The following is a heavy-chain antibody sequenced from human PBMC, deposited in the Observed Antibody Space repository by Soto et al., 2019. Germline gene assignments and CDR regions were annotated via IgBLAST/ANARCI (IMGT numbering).Heavy chain of an antibody. J-gene: IGHJ3*02. CDR1: GFTFSSYG. Sequence: VQLVESGGGVVQPGRSLRLSCAVSGFTFSSYGMHWVRQAPGKGLEWVSVIYTGGGTYYADSVKGRFTISRDNSKNTLYLQMNSLRAEDTAVYYCARGGSRAFDIWGQGTLVTVSS. CDR3: ARGGSRAFDI. CDR2: IYTGGGT. V-gene: IGHV3-66*01.